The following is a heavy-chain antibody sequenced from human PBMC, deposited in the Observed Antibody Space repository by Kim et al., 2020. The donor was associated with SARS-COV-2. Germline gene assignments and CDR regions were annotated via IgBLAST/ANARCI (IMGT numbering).Heavy chain of an antibody. CDR1: GGSISSSSYY. Sequence: SETLSLTCTVSGGSISSSSYYWGWIRQPPGKGLEWIGSIYYSGSTYYNPSLKSRVTISVDTSNNQFSLKLSSVTAADTAVYYCARHQYSSSWYNWFDPWGQGTLVTVSS. J-gene: IGHJ5*02. CDR3: ARHQYSSSWYNWFDP. CDR2: IYYSGST. D-gene: IGHD6-13*01. V-gene: IGHV4-39*01.